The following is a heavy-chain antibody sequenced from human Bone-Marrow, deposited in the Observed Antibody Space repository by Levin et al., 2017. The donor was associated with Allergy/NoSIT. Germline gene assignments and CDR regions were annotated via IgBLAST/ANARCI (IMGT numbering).Heavy chain of an antibody. Sequence: SETLSLTCTVSGASISTYYWSWMRHSAAKGLEWIGRIHASGNTNYKSSLLSRLTISINTSKNQFSLQLTSVTAADSAVYFCARDEGMAHWGQGSPVIVSS. V-gene: IGHV4-4*07. D-gene: IGHD2-8*01. CDR3: ARDEGMAH. CDR2: IHASGNT. CDR1: GASISTYY. J-gene: IGHJ4*02.